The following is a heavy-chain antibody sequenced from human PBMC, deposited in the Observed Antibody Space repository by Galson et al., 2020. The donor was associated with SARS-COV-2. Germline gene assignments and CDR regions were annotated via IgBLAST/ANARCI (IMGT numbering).Heavy chain of an antibody. D-gene: IGHD6-19*01. CDR1: GGSIRSSNYY. V-gene: IGHV4-39*06. CDR2: VLNSGTT. CDR3: ARDATSSGWYYWFDP. J-gene: IGHJ5*02. Sequence: SETLSLTCTVSGGSIRSSNYYWGWLRQPPGKGLEWIGSVLNSGTTHYSPSLQSRATISVDTSKNQFPLNLNSVTAEDTAMYYCARDATSSGWYYWFDPGGQGTLVTVSS.